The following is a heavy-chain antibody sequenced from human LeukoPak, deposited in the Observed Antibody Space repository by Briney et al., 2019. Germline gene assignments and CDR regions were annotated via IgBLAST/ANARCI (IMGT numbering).Heavy chain of an antibody. D-gene: IGHD3-22*01. V-gene: IGHV4-39*01. CDR1: GGSISSSSYY. CDR3: ARLFARGYYDSSGWIDY. J-gene: IGHJ4*02. Sequence: SETLSLTCTVSGGSISSSSYYWGWIRQPPGTGLEWIGSIYYSGSTYYNPSLKSRVTISVDTSKNQFSLRLSSVTAADTAVYYCARLFARGYYDSSGWIDYWGQGTLVTVSS. CDR2: IYYSGST.